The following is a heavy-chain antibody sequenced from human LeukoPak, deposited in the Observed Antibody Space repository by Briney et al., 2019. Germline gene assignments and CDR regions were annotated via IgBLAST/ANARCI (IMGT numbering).Heavy chain of an antibody. D-gene: IGHD2-2*01. V-gene: IGHV4-34*01. J-gene: IGHJ6*03. CDR3: ARHDRDCSSTSCYHYMDV. CDR2: INHSGST. CDR1: GGSFSGYY. Sequence: SETLSLTCAVYGGSFSGYYWSWIRQPPGKGLEWIGEINHSGSTNYNPSLKSRVTISVDTSKNRFSLKLSSVTAADTAVYYCARHDRDCSSTSCYHYMDVWGKGTTVTVSS.